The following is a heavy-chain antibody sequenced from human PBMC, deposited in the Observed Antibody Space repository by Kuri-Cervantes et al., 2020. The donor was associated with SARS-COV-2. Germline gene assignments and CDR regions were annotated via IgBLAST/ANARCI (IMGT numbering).Heavy chain of an antibody. Sequence: GGSLRLSCRVSGFNMYDYGMAWVRQAPGKGLEWLGFLRSDPYAGTTEYATSLKDRITMSRDDDEYTAYLQMHSLKTEDTSMYFCNRYKFPSDVFDIWGQGTMVTVSS. CDR3: NRYKFPSDVFDI. CDR1: GFNMYDYG. D-gene: IGHD1-14*01. CDR2: LRSDPYAGTT. V-gene: IGHV3-49*04. J-gene: IGHJ3*02.